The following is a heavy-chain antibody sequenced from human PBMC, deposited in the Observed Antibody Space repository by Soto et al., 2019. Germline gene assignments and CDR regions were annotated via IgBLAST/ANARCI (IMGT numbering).Heavy chain of an antibody. Sequence: EVHLLESGGGLVQPGGSLRLSCAASGFTFSTYAMNWLRQAPGKGLEWVSAISNSFSDGNTHYADSVKGRFTISRDNAKNTVFLEMNSLRAEDTAVYYCAKVFSPELGNYFDHWGQGTLVTVSS. CDR3: AKVFSPELGNYFDH. D-gene: IGHD1-7*01. J-gene: IGHJ4*02. CDR2: ISNSFSDGNT. CDR1: GFTFSTYA. V-gene: IGHV3-23*01.